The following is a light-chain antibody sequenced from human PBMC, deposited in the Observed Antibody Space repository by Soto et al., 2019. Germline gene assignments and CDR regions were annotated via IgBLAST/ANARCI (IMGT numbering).Light chain of an antibody. Sequence: QSVVTQEPSLTVSPGGTVTLTCGSSTGAVTSNHHPYWFQQKAGQAPRTLIYDTSNKHSWTPGRFSGSLLWDKAALTLSGAQPEDEAQYYCLLSYNAARVFGGGTKLTVL. J-gene: IGLJ3*02. V-gene: IGLV7-46*01. CDR2: DTS. CDR1: TGAVTSNHH. CDR3: LLSYNAARV.